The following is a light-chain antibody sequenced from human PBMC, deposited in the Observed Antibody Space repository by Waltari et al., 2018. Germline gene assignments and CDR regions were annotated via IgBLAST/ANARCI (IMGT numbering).Light chain of an antibody. J-gene: IGKJ4*01. Sequence: EIVLTQSPATLSLSAGERATLSCRASQIVGTNLAWYQKRPGQAPRLLIYDAFDRAACVPASFSVSSSGVEFTLTISSLEPEDSGVYFCQQRYKWPHSFGGGTKVEI. V-gene: IGKV3-11*01. CDR2: DAF. CDR3: QQRYKWPHS. CDR1: QIVGTN.